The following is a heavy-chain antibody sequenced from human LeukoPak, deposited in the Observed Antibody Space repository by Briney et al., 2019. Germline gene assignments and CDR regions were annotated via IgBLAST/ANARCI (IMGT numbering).Heavy chain of an antibody. CDR3: ARTRLGDGYNSCWFDP. CDR1: GGSISSSSYY. V-gene: IGHV4-39*07. CDR2: IYYSGST. Sequence: SETLSLTCTVSGGSISSSSYYWGWLRQPPGTGLEWIGSIYYSGSTYYNPSLKSRVTISVDTSKNQFSLKLSSVTAADTAVYYCARTRLGDGYNSCWFDPWGQGTLVTVSS. D-gene: IGHD5-24*01. J-gene: IGHJ5*02.